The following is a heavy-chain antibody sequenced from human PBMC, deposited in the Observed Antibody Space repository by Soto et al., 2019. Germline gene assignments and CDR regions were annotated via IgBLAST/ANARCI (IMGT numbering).Heavy chain of an antibody. V-gene: IGHV4-34*01. CDR2: INHSGST. CDR1: GGSFSGYY. D-gene: IGHD2-15*01. J-gene: IGHJ4*02. CDR3: ARGLGSGRITHFDY. Sequence: QVQLQQWGAGLLKPSETLSLTCAVYGGSFSGYYWSWIRQPPGKGLEWIGEINHSGSTNYNPSLKSRVIIXVXTXXNQFSLKLSSVTAADTAVYYCARGLGSGRITHFDYWGQGTLVTVSS.